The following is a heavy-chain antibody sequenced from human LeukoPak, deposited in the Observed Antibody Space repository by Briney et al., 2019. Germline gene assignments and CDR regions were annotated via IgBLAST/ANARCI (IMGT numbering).Heavy chain of an antibody. Sequence: WGSLRLSCAASGFTFSSYWMSWVRQAPGKGLEWVANIRQDGSEKYYVDSVKGRFTIPRDNAKNSLYLQMNSLRAEDTAAYYCARYYYDSSGYYPYYFDYWGQGTLVTVSS. CDR3: ARYYYDSSGYYPYYFDY. CDR1: GFTFSSYW. D-gene: IGHD3-22*01. CDR2: IRQDGSEK. J-gene: IGHJ4*02. V-gene: IGHV3-7*01.